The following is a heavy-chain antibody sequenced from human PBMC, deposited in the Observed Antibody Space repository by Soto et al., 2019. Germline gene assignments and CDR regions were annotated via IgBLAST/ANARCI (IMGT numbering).Heavy chain of an antibody. Sequence: PSETLSLTCAVSGGSISSGGYSWSWIRQPPGKGLEWIGYIYHSGSTYYNPSLKSRVTISVDRSKNQFSLKLSSVTAADTAVYYGVKVRGDYGSNAQLRIGGMDVWGQGTMVTVSS. CDR3: VKVRGDYGSNAQLRIGGMDV. CDR1: GGSISSGGYS. J-gene: IGHJ6*02. D-gene: IGHD4-17*01. CDR2: IYHSGST. V-gene: IGHV4-30-2*01.